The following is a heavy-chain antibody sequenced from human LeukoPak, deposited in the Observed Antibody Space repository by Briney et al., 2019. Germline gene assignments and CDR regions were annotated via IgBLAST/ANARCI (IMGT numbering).Heavy chain of an antibody. D-gene: IGHD3-9*01. V-gene: IGHV1-2*04. CDR1: GYTFTAYY. J-gene: IGHJ4*02. Sequence: ASVKVSCKASGYTFTAYYMHWVRQAPGQGLELMGWINPNSGGTNYAQKFQGWVTMTRDTSISTAYMELSRLRSDDTAVYYCARVLRYFDWPDYWGQGTLVTVSS. CDR3: ARVLRYFDWPDY. CDR2: INPNSGGT.